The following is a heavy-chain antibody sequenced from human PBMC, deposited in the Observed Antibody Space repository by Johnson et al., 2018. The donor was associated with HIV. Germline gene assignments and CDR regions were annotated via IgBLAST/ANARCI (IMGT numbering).Heavy chain of an antibody. CDR1: GFTFADFA. Sequence: VQLVESGGVVVQPGGSLRLSCVASGFTFADFAMHWVRQAPGKGLEWVSLISWDGGRTYYADSVKGRFTISRDDSQNTAYLQMNRLKTEDTAVYYCTKLVGYCSGGGCYTPGDIWGQGTMVTVSS. D-gene: IGHD2-15*01. J-gene: IGHJ3*02. CDR2: ISWDGGRT. V-gene: IGHV3-43D*03. CDR3: TKLVGYCSGGGCYTPGDI.